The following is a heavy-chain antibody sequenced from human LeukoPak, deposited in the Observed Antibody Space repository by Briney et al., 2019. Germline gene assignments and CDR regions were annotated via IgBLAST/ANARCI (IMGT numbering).Heavy chain of an antibody. V-gene: IGHV3-11*04. D-gene: IGHD3-3*01. CDR3: ARALEYYTWSRAYPFDY. CDR2: ISLSGDTI. J-gene: IGHJ4*02. Sequence: GGSLRLSCAASGVSFSDSYMSWFRQAPGQGLEWIFYISLSGDTIYYEHSLKGRVTISRDNAKNSLYLQVNSLRAEDTAVYYCARALEYYTWSRAYPFDYWGQGTLVTVSS. CDR1: GVSFSDSY.